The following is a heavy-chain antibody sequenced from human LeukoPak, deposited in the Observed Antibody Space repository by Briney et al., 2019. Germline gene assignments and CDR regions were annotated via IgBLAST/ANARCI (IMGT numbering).Heavy chain of an antibody. V-gene: IGHV4-59*08. CDR1: GGSISIYY. J-gene: IGHJ4*02. CDR2: IHYSGST. D-gene: IGHD3-22*01. Sequence: SETLSLTCTVSGGSISIYYWSWIRQPPGKGLEWIGYIHYSGSTNYNPSLKSQVTISVDTSNNQLSLTLSSVTAADTAVYYCAATYYYDSSGYYYQYWGQGTLVTVSS. CDR3: AATYYYDSSGYYYQY.